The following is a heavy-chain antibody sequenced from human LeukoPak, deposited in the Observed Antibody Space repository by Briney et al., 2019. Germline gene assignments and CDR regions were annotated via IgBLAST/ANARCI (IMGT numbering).Heavy chain of an antibody. D-gene: IGHD3-10*02. J-gene: IGHJ5*02. V-gene: IGHV3-30-3*01. Sequence: GGSLRLSCAASGFTFSSHWIHWVRQAPGKGLEWVAVISYDGSNKNYADSVKGRFTISRGNSKNTLYLQMNSLRAEDTAVYYCARVGSSTVTMFGWFDPWGQGTLVTVSS. CDR2: ISYDGSNK. CDR1: GFTFSSHW. CDR3: ARVGSSTVTMFGWFDP.